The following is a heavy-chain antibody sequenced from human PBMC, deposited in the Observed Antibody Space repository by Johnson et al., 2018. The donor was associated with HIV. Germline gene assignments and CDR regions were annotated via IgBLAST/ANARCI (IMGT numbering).Heavy chain of an antibody. CDR1: GFIFSSNA. J-gene: IGHJ3*02. CDR3: AKSPGVVDPIDAFDI. CDR2: IHSDETDT. Sequence: QVQLVESGGGVVQPGRSLRLSCAASGFIFSSNAMHWVRQAPGKGLVWVSHIHSDETDTTYADSVKGRFTISRDNSKNTLYLQMNSLRAEDTAVYYCAKSPGVVDPIDAFDIWGQGTMVTVSS. V-gene: IGHV3-NL1*01. D-gene: IGHD2-15*01.